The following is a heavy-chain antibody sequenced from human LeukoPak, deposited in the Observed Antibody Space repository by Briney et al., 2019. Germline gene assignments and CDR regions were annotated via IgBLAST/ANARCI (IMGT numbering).Heavy chain of an antibody. CDR3: ARDRVTTHEIPTFGAFDI. D-gene: IGHD3-3*01. Sequence: SETLSLTCTVSGGSIRGGGYYWSWIRQHPGKGLEWIGYIYYTGSTYYNPSPKSRVTISVDTSKNQFSLKLSSVTAADTAVYYCARDRVTTHEIPTFGAFDIWGQGTMVTVSS. J-gene: IGHJ3*02. CDR1: GGSIRGGGYY. V-gene: IGHV4-31*03. CDR2: IYYTGST.